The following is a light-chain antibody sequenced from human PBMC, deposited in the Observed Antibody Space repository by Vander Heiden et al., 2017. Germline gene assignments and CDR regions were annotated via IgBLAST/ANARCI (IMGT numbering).Light chain of an antibody. Sequence: DIQMTQSPSTLSASVGDRVTITCRASQSISSWLAWYQQKPGKAPKLLIYKASSLESGVPSRFSGSGSGTEFTLTISSLQPDDIATYYCQQYNSYPWTFGQGTKVXIK. CDR1: QSISSW. V-gene: IGKV1-5*03. CDR3: QQYNSYPWT. J-gene: IGKJ1*01. CDR2: KAS.